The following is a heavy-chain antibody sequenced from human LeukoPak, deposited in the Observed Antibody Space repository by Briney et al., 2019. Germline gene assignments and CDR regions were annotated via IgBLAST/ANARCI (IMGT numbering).Heavy chain of an antibody. CDR1: GGSFSGYY. Sequence: ETLSLTCAVYGGSFSGYYWSWVRQAPGKGLEWVSAISGSGGSTYYADSVKGRFTISRDNSKNTLYLQMNSLRAEDTAVYYCAKGAAVIFGVVYNWFDPWGQGTLVTVSS. V-gene: IGHV3-23*01. D-gene: IGHD3-3*01. CDR2: ISGSGGST. CDR3: AKGAAVIFGVVYNWFDP. J-gene: IGHJ5*02.